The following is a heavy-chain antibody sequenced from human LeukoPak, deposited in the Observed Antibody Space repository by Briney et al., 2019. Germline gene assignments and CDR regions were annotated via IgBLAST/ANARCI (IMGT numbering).Heavy chain of an antibody. CDR3: ARAGGADAFDI. CDR1: GFAFSDFY. Sequence: GGSLSLSFAASGFAFSDFYMSWIRQAPGKGLEWVSYISSSGSTIYYADSVKGRFTISRDNAKKSLYLQMNSLRADDTAVYYCARAGGADAFDIWGQGTMVTVSS. V-gene: IGHV3-11*01. CDR2: ISSSGSTI. J-gene: IGHJ3*02. D-gene: IGHD3-16*01.